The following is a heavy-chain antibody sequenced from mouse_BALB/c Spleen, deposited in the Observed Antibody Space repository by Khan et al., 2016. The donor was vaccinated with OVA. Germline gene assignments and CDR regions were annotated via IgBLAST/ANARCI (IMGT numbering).Heavy chain of an antibody. D-gene: IGHD2-14*01. V-gene: IGHV2-6-4*01. J-gene: IGHJ4*01. CDR1: GYSFSRYN. CDR2: IWSGGGT. Sequence: QVQLKESGPGLVEPSQSLSITCTVSGYSFSRYNIHWVRQPPGKGLEWLGMIWSGGGTDYYSTLNSRLSIITDNSTSQVFLKMNSLQTDDTAMYYCTRAYYRVDGYYAMDYWGQGTSVTGSS. CDR3: TRAYYRVDGYYAMDY.